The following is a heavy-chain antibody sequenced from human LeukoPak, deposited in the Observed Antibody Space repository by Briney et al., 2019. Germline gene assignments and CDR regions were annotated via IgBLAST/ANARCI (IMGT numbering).Heavy chain of an antibody. Sequence: ASVTVSCKASGYTFTGYYMHWVRQAPGQGLEWIGRINPNSGGTNYAQKFQGRVTMTRDTSISTAYMELSRLRSDDTAVYYCARERGVRGVITPLCYWGQGTLVTVSS. J-gene: IGHJ4*02. CDR3: ARERGVRGVITPLCY. CDR2: INPNSGGT. V-gene: IGHV1-2*06. D-gene: IGHD3-10*01. CDR1: GYTFTGYY.